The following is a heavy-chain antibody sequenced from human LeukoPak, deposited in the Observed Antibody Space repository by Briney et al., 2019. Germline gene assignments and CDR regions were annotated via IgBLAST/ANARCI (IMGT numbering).Heavy chain of an antibody. J-gene: IGHJ6*02. Sequence: SEXXXLTCXVSGYSIXXXXYWXXXRXXAXKXLEWIGSIYHSGSTYYNPSLKSRVTISVDTAKNQFSLKLSSVTAADTAVYYCARAAPAKDVWGQGTTVTVSS. CDR1: GYSIXXXXY. CDR3: ARAAPAKDV. CDR2: IYHSGST. V-gene: IGHV4-38-2*02.